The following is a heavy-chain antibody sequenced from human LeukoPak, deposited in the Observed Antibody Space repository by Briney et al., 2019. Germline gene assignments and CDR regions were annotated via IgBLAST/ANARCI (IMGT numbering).Heavy chain of an antibody. CDR1: GFTFSSYS. CDR3: ARPIYGDYDVDY. Sequence: GGSLRLSCAASGFTFSSYSMNWVRQAPGKGLEWVSSISSSSSYIYYADSVKGRFTISRDNAKNSLYLQMNSLRAEDTAVYYCARPIYGDYDVDYWGQGTLVTVSS. V-gene: IGHV3-21*01. J-gene: IGHJ4*02. D-gene: IGHD4-17*01. CDR2: ISSSSSYI.